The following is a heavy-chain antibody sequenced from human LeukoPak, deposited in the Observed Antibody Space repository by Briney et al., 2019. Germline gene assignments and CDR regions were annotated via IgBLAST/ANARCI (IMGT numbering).Heavy chain of an antibody. J-gene: IGHJ4*02. D-gene: IGHD6-19*01. CDR3: ARAKLGNPVQWLVDPRRPYYFDY. V-gene: IGHV4-34*01. Sequence: NPSETLSLTCAVYGGSFSGYYWSWIRQPPGKGLEWIGEINHSGSTNYNPSLKSRVTISVDTSKNQFSLKLSSVTAADTAVHYCARAKLGNPVQWLVDPRRPYYFDYWGQGTLVTVSS. CDR1: GGSFSGYY. CDR2: INHSGST.